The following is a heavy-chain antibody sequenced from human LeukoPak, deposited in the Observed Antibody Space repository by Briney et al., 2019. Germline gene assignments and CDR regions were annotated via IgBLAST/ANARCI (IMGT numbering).Heavy chain of an antibody. CDR1: GYTFTSYG. D-gene: IGHD3-3*01. J-gene: IGHJ5*02. V-gene: IGHV1-18*01. CDR3: ARVDYDFWSGYLNWFDP. Sequence: VASVKVSCKASGYTFTSYGIRWVRQAPGQGLEWMGWISAYNGNTNYAQKLQGRVTMTTDTSTSTAYMELRSLRSDDTAVYYCARVDYDFWSGYLNWFDPWGQGTLVTVSS. CDR2: ISAYNGNT.